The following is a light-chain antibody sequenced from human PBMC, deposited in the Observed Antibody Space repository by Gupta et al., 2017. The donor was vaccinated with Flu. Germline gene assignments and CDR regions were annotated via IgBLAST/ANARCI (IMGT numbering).Light chain of an antibody. V-gene: IGKV3-20*01. CDR2: DGY. J-gene: IGKJ4*01. CDR3: HQSGSPP. Sequence: STGNLSLSPGERAPRSCRASQSLSTSHLAWDQQKPVQAPRLLISDGYTRDTVIQDRFSGSGAGTDFTLTSSRLEHEDFAGYYSHQSGSPPFGSGTKVEI. CDR1: QSLSTSH.